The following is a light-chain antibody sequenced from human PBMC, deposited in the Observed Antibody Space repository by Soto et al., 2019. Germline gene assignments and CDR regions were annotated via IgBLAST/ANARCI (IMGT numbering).Light chain of an antibody. V-gene: IGKV1-39*01. Sequence: IQMTQSPSSLSASVGDRVTITCRASQGVDSDLSWYQQKLGKAPKLLIYAASSLHSGVPTRFRGSGSGTHFTLTISSLQPEDVATYYCQQSYSTLVLTFGGGTKVELK. CDR2: AAS. CDR1: QGVDSD. CDR3: QQSYSTLVLT. J-gene: IGKJ4*01.